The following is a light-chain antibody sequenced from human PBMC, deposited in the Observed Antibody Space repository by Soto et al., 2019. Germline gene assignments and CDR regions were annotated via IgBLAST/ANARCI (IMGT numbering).Light chain of an antibody. CDR2: INSDGSH. V-gene: IGLV4-69*01. CDR3: QTWSTDIRV. CDR1: RGHNSYA. J-gene: IGLJ3*02. Sequence: QLVLTQPPSASASLGASVKLTCTLSRGHNSYAIAWHQQQPEKGPRYLMKINSDGSHSKGDGIPDRFSGSSSGAERYLTISSLQSEDEADYYCQTWSTDIRVFGGGTKVTVL.